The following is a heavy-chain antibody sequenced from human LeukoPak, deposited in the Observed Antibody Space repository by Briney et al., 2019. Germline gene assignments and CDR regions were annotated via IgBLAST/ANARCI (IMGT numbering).Heavy chain of an antibody. V-gene: IGHV1-18*03. CDR3: ARATSRINIVVVPAAIPLEVGY. CDR2: ISAYNGNT. D-gene: IGHD2-2*02. J-gene: IGHJ4*02. CDR1: GYTFTSYG. Sequence: ASVKVSCKASGYTFTSYGISWVRQAPGQGLEWMGWISAYNGNTNYAQKLQGRVTMTRDTSTSTAYMELSSQRSEDIDVYYCARATSRINIVVVPAAIPLEVGYWGQGTLVTVSS.